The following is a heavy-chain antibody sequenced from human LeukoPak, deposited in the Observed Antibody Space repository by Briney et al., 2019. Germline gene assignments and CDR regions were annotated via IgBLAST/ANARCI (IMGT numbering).Heavy chain of an antibody. CDR3: ARDLGVRGVREFDY. J-gene: IGHJ4*02. CDR2: INPNSGGT. Sequence: ASVKVSCKASGYTFTGYYMHWVRQAPGQGLEWMGRINPNSGGTNYAQKFQGRVTMTRDTSISTAYMELSRLRSDDTAVYYCARDLGVRGVREFDYWGQGTLVTVSS. CDR1: GYTFTGYY. V-gene: IGHV1-2*06. D-gene: IGHD3-10*01.